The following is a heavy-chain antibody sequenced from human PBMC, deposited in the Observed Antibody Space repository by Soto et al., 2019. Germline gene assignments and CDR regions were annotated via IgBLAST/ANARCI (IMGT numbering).Heavy chain of an antibody. CDR1: GFIFNNYA. J-gene: IGHJ4*02. CDR3: TRDCSADY. D-gene: IGHD2-15*01. Sequence: EVRLLESGGGLVHPGGSLRLSCAASGFIFNNYAMTWVRQAPGKGLEWVTAIGGSGRDPYYADSVKGRFTISRDNSKNTLYLRLSSLRAEDTAVYYCTRDCSADYWGQGTLVTVSS. CDR2: IGGSGRDP. V-gene: IGHV3-23*01.